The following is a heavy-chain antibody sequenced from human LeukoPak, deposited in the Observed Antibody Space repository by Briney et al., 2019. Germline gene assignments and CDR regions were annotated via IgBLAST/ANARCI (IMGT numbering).Heavy chain of an antibody. CDR3: ARGFGVAAADY. D-gene: IGHD3-3*01. Sequence: GGSLRLSCAASGFTFSSYSMNWVRQAPGKGLEWVSSISSSSSYIYYADSVKGRFTISRDNAKNSLYLQMNSLRSEDTAVYYCARGFGVAAADYWGQGTLVTVSS. J-gene: IGHJ4*02. CDR2: ISSSSSYI. V-gene: IGHV3-21*04. CDR1: GFTFSSYS.